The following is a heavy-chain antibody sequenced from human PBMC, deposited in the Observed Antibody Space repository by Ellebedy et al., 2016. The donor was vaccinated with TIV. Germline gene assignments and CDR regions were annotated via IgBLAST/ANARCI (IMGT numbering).Heavy chain of an antibody. CDR3: ARRYYDSSGHADYGMDV. D-gene: IGHD3-22*01. Sequence: SVKVSXXASGGTFSSYAISWVRQAPGQGLEWMGGIIPIFGTANYAQKFQGRVTITRDTSTSTAYMELSSLRSEDTAVYYCARRYYDSSGHADYGMDVWGQGTTVTVSS. J-gene: IGHJ6*02. V-gene: IGHV1-69*05. CDR2: IIPIFGTA. CDR1: GGTFSSYA.